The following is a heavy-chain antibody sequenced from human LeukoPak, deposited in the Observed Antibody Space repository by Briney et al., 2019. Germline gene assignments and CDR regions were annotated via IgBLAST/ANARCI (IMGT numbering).Heavy chain of an antibody. CDR2: INSSGSTI. CDR3: ARVQAAGTLYAFDI. CDR1: GFTFSDYY. J-gene: IGHJ3*02. V-gene: IGHV3-11*04. D-gene: IGHD6-13*01. Sequence: GGSLRLSCAASGFTFSDYYMSWIRQAPGKGLEWVSYINSSGSTIYYADSVKGRFTISRDNAKNSLYLQMNSLRAEDTAVYYCARVQAAGTLYAFDIWGQGTMATVSS.